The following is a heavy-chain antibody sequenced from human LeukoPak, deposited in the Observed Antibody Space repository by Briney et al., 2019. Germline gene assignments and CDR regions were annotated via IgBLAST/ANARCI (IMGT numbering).Heavy chain of an antibody. CDR1: GYTFTSYY. V-gene: IGHV1-46*01. Sequence: ASVNVSCKASGYTFTSYYNLLVRLAPGQGLEWMGIIGPSSGGTTYAQRFQGRVSMTRDTSTSTVYMELSSLRSEDTAVYYCARGYSSSWRDLFDYWGQGTLVTVSS. CDR2: IGPSSGGT. J-gene: IGHJ4*02. CDR3: ARGYSSSWRDLFDY. D-gene: IGHD6-13*01.